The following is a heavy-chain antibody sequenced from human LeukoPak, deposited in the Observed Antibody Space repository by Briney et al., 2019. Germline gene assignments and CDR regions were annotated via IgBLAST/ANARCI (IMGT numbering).Heavy chain of an antibody. CDR2: IYCSGST. CDR3: ARVPAGYDYGEAGIDY. J-gene: IGHJ4*02. Sequence: PSETLSLTCTVSGGSISSYYWSWIRQPPGKGLEWIGYIYCSGSTYYNPSLKSRVTISVDTSKNQFSLKLSSVTAADTAVYYCARVPAGYDYGEAGIDYWGQGTLVTVSS. V-gene: IGHV4-59*12. CDR1: GGSISSYY. D-gene: IGHD5-12*01.